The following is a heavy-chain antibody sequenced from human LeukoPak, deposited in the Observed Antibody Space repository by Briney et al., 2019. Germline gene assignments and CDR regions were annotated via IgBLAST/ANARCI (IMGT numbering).Heavy chain of an antibody. V-gene: IGHV4-39*01. CDR2: IYYSGST. D-gene: IGHD6-13*01. CDR1: GGSISSYY. J-gene: IGHJ4*02. Sequence: SETLSLTCTVSGGSISSYYWGWIRQPPGKGLEWIGSIYYSGSTYYNPSLKSRVTISVDTSKNQFSLKLSSVTAADTAVYYCARHRGQIAAGFDYWGQGTLVTVSS. CDR3: ARHRGQIAAGFDY.